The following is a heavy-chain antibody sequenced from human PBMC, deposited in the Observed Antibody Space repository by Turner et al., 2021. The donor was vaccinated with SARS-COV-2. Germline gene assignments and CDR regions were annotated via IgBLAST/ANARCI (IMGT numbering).Heavy chain of an antibody. J-gene: IGHJ6*02. CDR1: GSSISSSSYH. CDR3: ASAPNYYYGMDV. V-gene: IGHV4-39*01. Sequence: QLQLQEASPGLVMPSETLSLTCTVTGSSISSSSYHWGWIRQPPGKGLEWIGGIYYSGSTYYNPSIKSRVTISVETSKNQLSVKLSSVTAADTAVYYCASAPNYYYGMDVWGQGTTVTVSS. CDR2: IYYSGST.